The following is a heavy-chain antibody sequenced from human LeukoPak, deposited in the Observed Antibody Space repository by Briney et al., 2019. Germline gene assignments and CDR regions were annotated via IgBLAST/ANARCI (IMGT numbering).Heavy chain of an antibody. D-gene: IGHD6-19*01. CDR1: GGSINNYY. Sequence: SETLSLTCTVSGGSINNYYWSWVRQPPGRGLQWIGYIYYTGSTNYHPSLKSRVTISLDTSKNQFSLRLSSVTAADTAFYYCARYSISVPGTGGDYGLDVWGQGTTVTVSS. CDR2: IYYTGST. J-gene: IGHJ6*02. CDR3: ARYSISVPGTGGDYGLDV. V-gene: IGHV4-59*08.